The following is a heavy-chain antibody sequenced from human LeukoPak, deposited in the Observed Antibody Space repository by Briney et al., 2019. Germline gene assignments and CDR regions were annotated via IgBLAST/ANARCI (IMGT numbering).Heavy chain of an antibody. J-gene: IGHJ4*01. CDR1: GYTFTSYG. V-gene: IGHV1-18*03. Sequence: ASVKVSCKASGYTFTSYGISWVRQAPGQGLEWMGWISAYNGNTNYAQKLQGRLSITRDTSASTVYMALSSLTSEDMAVYYCARDVTGDYSNAWDWQSYYFDYWGHGTLVTVSS. D-gene: IGHD6-19*01. CDR2: ISAYNGNT. CDR3: ARDVTGDYSNAWDWQSYYFDY.